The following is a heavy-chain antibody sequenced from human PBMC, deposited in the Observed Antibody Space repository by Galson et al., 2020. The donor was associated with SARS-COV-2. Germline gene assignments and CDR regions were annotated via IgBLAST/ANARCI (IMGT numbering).Heavy chain of an antibody. CDR2: INPKSGGT. CDR1: GYTFTGYY. J-gene: IGHJ4*02. CDR3: ASWGGSYSPFWDDY. V-gene: IGHV1-2*02. D-gene: IGHD1-26*01. Sequence: ASVQVSCKASGYTFTGYYIHWVRQPPGQGLEWMGWINPKSGGTNYAQKFQGRVTMTRDTSISTAYMELSRLGSDDTAVYYWASWGGSYSPFWDDYWGQGTLVTVSS.